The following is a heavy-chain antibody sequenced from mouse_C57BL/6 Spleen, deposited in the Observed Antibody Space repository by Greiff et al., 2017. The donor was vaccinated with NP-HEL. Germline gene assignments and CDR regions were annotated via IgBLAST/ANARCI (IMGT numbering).Heavy chain of an antibody. D-gene: IGHD1-1*01. Sequence: VQGVESGAELVKPGASVKISCKASGYAFSSYWMNWVKQRPGKGLEWIGQIYPGDGDTNYNGKFKGKATLTADKSSSTAYMQLSSLTSEDSAVYFCARWGTTVVFDYWGQGTTLTVSS. J-gene: IGHJ2*01. CDR3: ARWGTTVVFDY. CDR2: IYPGDGDT. V-gene: IGHV1-80*01. CDR1: GYAFSSYW.